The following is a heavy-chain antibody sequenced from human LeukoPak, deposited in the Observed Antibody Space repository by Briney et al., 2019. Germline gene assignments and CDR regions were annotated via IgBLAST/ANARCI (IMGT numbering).Heavy chain of an antibody. Sequence: GSSVKVSCKASGDTFSSYAISWVRQAPGQGLEWMGRIIPIFGTANYAQKFQGRVTITTDESTSTAYMELSSLRSEDTAVYYCARGYCSSTSCYEGGYFDYWGQGTLVTVSS. V-gene: IGHV1-69*05. CDR2: IIPIFGTA. CDR3: ARGYCSSTSCYEGGYFDY. J-gene: IGHJ4*02. D-gene: IGHD2-2*01. CDR1: GDTFSSYA.